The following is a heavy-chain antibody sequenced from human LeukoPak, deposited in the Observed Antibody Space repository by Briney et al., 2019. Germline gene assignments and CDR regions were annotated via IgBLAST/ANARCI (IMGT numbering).Heavy chain of an antibody. CDR2: INPNSGGT. CDR1: GDTFTSYY. D-gene: IGHD3-9*01. J-gene: IGHJ3*02. Sequence: GASVKFSCKASGDTFTSYYMHWVRHAPGQGLEWMGWINPNSGGTNYAQKFQGRVTMTRDTSISTAYMELSRLRSDDTAVYYCARERIGYDILTGYYPDAFDIWGQGTMVTVSS. V-gene: IGHV1-2*02. CDR3: ARERIGYDILTGYYPDAFDI.